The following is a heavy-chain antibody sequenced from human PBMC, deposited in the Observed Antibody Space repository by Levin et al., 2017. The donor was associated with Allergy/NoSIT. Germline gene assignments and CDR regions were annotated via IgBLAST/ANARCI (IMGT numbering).Heavy chain of an antibody. V-gene: IGHV4-34*01. CDR3: ARGLLAATCPFDY. CDR2: INHSGST. D-gene: IGHD2-15*01. CDR1: GGSFSGYY. Sequence: PSETLSLTCAVYGGSFSGYYWSWIRQPPGKGLEWIGEINHSGSTNYNPSLKSRVTISVDTSKNQFSLKLSSVTAADTAVYYCARGLLAATCPFDYWGQGTLVTVSS. J-gene: IGHJ4*02.